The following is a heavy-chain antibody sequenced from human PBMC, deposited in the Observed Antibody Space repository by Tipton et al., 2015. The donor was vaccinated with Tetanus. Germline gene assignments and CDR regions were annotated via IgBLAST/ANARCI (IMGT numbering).Heavy chain of an antibody. CDR2: AYYSGST. CDR1: GGSISSSSYY. J-gene: IGHJ6*02. D-gene: IGHD5-12*01. CDR3: ARKLADYNGGGMDV. V-gene: IGHV4-39*07. Sequence: TLSLTCIVSGGSISSSSYYWGWIRQPPGKGLEWIGSAYYSGSTYYNPSLKSRVTISVDTSKNQFSLKLTSVTAADTAVYFCARKLADYNGGGMDVWGPGTTVTVSS.